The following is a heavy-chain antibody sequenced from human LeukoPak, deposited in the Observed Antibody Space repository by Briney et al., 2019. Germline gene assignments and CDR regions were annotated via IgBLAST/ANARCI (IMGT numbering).Heavy chain of an antibody. V-gene: IGHV3-15*07. J-gene: IGHJ4*02. D-gene: IGHD3-16*02. CDR2: IKRKTDGGTT. CDR3: TTVVDYDYVWGSYRLRGSFDY. Sequence: GGSLRLSCAASGFTFSNAWMNWVRQAPGKGLEWVGRIKRKTDGGTTDYAAPGKGRFTISREDSNNTLYVQINSLKTEDTAVYYCTTVVDYDYVWGSYRLRGSFDYWGQGTLVTVSS. CDR1: GFTFSNAW.